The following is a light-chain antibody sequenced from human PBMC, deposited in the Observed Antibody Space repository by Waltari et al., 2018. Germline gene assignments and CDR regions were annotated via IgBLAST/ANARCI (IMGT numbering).Light chain of an antibody. CDR3: QQYGSSPLT. V-gene: IGKV3-20*01. Sequence: DIVLTQSPATLSLSPGERATPSCRASQSVSSSYLAWYQQKPGQAPRLLIYGASSRATGIPDRFSGSGSGTDFTLTISRLEPEDFAVYYCQQYGSSPLTFGGGTKVEIK. CDR1: QSVSSSY. CDR2: GAS. J-gene: IGKJ4*01.